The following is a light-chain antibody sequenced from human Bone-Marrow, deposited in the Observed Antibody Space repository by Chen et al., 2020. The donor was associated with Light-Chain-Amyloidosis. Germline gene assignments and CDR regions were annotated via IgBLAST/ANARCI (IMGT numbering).Light chain of an antibody. CDR3: HQYGLSPYS. J-gene: IGKJ2*03. CDR2: AAS. Sequence: IVLTQSPGTLSLSPGERATLSCRASLSVTNSNLAWYQQKPGQAPRLLIYAASIRATGIPDRFSGSGSGTDFTLIISRLEPEDFALYYCHQYGLSPYSFGQGTKLEIK. V-gene: IGKV3-20*01. CDR1: LSVTNSN.